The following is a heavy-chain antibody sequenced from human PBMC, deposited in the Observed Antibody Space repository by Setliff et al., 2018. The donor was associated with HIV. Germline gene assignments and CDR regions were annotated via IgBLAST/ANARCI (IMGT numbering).Heavy chain of an antibody. J-gene: IGHJ4*02. CDR2: INVYNGDT. CDR1: DYPFSNFG. Sequence: GASVKVSCKASDYPFSNFGISWVRQAPGQGLEWMAWINVYNGDTSFAQKFQGRVTMTKDTSTGTAYMELSSLRSDDTAVYYCATDRTQTGISLVRGRPTDPAKYPLDYWGQGTLVTVSS. D-gene: IGHD3-10*01. V-gene: IGHV1-18*01. CDR3: ATDRTQTGISLVRGRPTDPAKYPLDY.